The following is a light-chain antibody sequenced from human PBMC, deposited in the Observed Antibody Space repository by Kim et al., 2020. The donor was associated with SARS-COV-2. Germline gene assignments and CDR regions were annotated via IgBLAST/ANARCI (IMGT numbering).Light chain of an antibody. CDR1: TSNIGAGDD. Sequence: QRVTTSGTGRTSNIGAGDDVHWYQQLPGAAPKLLIYTNINRPSGVPDRFFGSKSGTSASLAITGLQAADEADYYCQSYDSSLGGSVFGGGTQLTVL. V-gene: IGLV1-40*01. CDR2: TNI. J-gene: IGLJ2*01. CDR3: QSYDSSLGGSV.